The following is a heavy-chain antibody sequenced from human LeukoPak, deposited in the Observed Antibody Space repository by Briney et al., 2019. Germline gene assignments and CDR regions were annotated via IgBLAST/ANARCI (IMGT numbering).Heavy chain of an antibody. CDR1: GFIFSGSA. CDR2: IRSKANSYAT. J-gene: IGHJ5*02. CDR3: TRPYLYGAQGWFDP. D-gene: IGHD4-17*01. Sequence: GGSLRLSCAASGFIFSGSAMHWVRQASGKGLEWVGRIRSKANSYATAYAASVKGRFTISRDDSKNTAYLQMNSLKTEDTAVYYCTRPYLYGAQGWFDPWGQGTLVTVSS. V-gene: IGHV3-73*01.